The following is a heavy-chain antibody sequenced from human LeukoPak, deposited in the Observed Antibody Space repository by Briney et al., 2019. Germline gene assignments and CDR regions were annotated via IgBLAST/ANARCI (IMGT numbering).Heavy chain of an antibody. CDR3: ARLDYDILTGYYYFDY. Sequence: GASVKVSCKASGYTSSSYDINTVRHDTGQGLEWMGWMNANRGNTGYAEKFQGRVTMTRKTSISTAYRELSSIASEATAVYYIARLDYDILTGYYYFDYWGQGTLVTVSS. CDR2: MNANRGNT. J-gene: IGHJ4*02. D-gene: IGHD3-9*01. V-gene: IGHV1-8*01. CDR1: GYTSSSYD.